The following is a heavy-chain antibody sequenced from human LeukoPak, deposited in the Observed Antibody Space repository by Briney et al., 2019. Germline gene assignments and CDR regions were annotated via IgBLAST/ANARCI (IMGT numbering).Heavy chain of an antibody. J-gene: IGHJ4*02. CDR1: GYTFTGYY. Sequence: GASVKVSCKASGYTFTGYYMHWVRQAPGQGLEWMGWINPNSGGTNYAQKFQGRVTMTRDTSISTAYMELSRLRSDDTAVYYCARVFRGFVLSRPGNFFDYWGQGTLVTVSS. CDR3: ARVFRGFVLSRPGNFFDY. CDR2: INPNSGGT. D-gene: IGHD3-10*01. V-gene: IGHV1-2*02.